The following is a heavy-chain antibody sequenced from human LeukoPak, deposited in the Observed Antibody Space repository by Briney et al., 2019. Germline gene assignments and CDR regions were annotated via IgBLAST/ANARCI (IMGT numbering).Heavy chain of an antibody. J-gene: IGHJ4*02. CDR1: GFTFSSYS. CDR2: ISSSSSYI. D-gene: IGHD4-11*01. Sequence: PGGSLRLSCAASGFTFSSYSMNWFRQAPGKGLEWVSSISSSSSYIYYADSVKGRFTISRDNAKNSLYLQMNTLRAEDTAVYYCARDPYSNYFIDYWGQGTLVTVSS. CDR3: ARDPYSNYFIDY. V-gene: IGHV3-21*01.